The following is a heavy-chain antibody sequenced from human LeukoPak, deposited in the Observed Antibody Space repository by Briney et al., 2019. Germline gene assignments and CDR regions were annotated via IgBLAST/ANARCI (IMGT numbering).Heavy chain of an antibody. CDR1: GGTFSSYT. D-gene: IGHD3-10*01. Sequence: ASVKVSCKASGGTFSSYTFSWVRQAPGQGLEWMGWISAYNGNTNYAQKLQGRVTMTTDTSTSTAYMELRSLRSDDTAVYYCARVPWFGELWLNWFDPWGQGTLVTVSS. CDR3: ARVPWFGELWLNWFDP. CDR2: ISAYNGNT. V-gene: IGHV1-18*01. J-gene: IGHJ5*02.